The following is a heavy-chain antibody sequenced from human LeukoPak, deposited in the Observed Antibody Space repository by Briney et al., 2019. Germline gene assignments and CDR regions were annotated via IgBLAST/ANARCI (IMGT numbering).Heavy chain of an antibody. V-gene: IGHV1-69*13. D-gene: IGHD3-22*01. CDR2: IIPIFGTA. CDR1: GGTFSSYA. J-gene: IGHJ3*02. CDR3: AREGGAYYYDSSGLSGAFDI. Sequence: GASVKVSCKASGGTFSSYAISWVRQAPGQGLEWMGGIIPIFGTANYAQKFQGRVTITADESTSTAYMELSSLRSEDTAVYYCAREGGAYYYDSSGLSGAFDIWGQGTMVTVSS.